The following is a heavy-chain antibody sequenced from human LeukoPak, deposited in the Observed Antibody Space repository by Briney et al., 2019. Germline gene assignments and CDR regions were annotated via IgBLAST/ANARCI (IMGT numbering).Heavy chain of an antibody. CDR1: GFTFSSYG. D-gene: IGHD2-2*02. J-gene: IGHJ4*02. CDR3: AKALLGYCSSTSCYSPDY. V-gene: IGHV3-30*02. Sequence: GGSLRLSCAASGFTFSSYGMHWVRQAPGKGLEWVAFIRYDGSNKYYADSAKGRFTISRDNSKNTLYLQMNSLRAEYTAVYYCAKALLGYCSSTSCYSPDYWGQGTLVTVSS. CDR2: IRYDGSNK.